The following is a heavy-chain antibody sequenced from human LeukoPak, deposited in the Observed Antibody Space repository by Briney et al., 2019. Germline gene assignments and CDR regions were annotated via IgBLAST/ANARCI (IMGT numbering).Heavy chain of an antibody. CDR1: GFTFETHD. J-gene: IGHJ4*02. V-gene: IGHV3-30*18. CDR3: AKEQSSGWYRTADY. Sequence: GGSLRLSCAASGFTFETHDMHWVRRAPGKRLEWVGVASRDGVSQNYGDSVEGRFTISRDQSDNTLFLQMNSLRPEDTAIYYCAKEQSSGWYRTADYWGQGTLVTVSS. D-gene: IGHD6-19*01. CDR2: ASRDGVSQ.